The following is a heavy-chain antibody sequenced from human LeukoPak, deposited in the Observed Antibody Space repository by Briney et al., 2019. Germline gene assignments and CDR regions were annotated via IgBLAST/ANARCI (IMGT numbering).Heavy chain of an antibody. CDR2: INWNGGST. J-gene: IGHJ4*02. D-gene: IGHD6-13*01. CDR1: GFTFDDYG. Sequence: PGGSLRLSCAASGFTFDDYGMSWVRQAPGKGLEWVSGINWNGGSTGYADSVKGRFTISRDNAKNSLYLQMNSLRAEDTALYYCAGGIAAAGTNGNFDYWGQGTLVTVSS. CDR3: AGGIAAAGTNGNFDY. V-gene: IGHV3-20*04.